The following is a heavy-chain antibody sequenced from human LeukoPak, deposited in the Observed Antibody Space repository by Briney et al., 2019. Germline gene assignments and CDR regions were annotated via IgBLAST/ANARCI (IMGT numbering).Heavy chain of an antibody. D-gene: IGHD6-13*01. CDR1: GFTFSNYA. V-gene: IGHV3-30-3*01. Sequence: GGSLRLSCAATGFTFSNYAIHWGRQAPGKGLEWVAFISDDGSRQHYADSVKGRFTISRDNAKNSLYLQMNSLRAEDTAVYYCARIGAGSSRDYWGQGILVTVSS. J-gene: IGHJ4*02. CDR3: ARIGAGSSRDY. CDR2: ISDDGSRQ.